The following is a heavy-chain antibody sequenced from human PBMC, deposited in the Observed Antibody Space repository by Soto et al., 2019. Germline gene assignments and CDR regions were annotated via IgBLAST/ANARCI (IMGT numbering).Heavy chain of an antibody. CDR3: AKGAAAAFSYYGMDV. J-gene: IGHJ6*02. V-gene: IGHV3-9*01. Sequence: GGSLRLSCAASGFTFDDYAMHWVRQAPGKGLEWVSGISWNSGSIGYADSVKGRFTISRDNAKNSLYLQMNSLRAEDTALYYCAKGAAAAFSYYGMDVWGQGTTVTVSS. CDR1: GFTFDDYA. CDR2: ISWNSGSI. D-gene: IGHD6-13*01.